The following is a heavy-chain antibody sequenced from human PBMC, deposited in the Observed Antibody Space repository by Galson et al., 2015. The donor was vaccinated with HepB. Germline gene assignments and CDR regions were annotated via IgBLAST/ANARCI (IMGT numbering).Heavy chain of an antibody. CDR3: ARGFMVRGPADYGMDV. J-gene: IGHJ6*02. CDR2: ISSSSSTI. Sequence: SLRLSCAASGFTFSSYSMNWVRQAPGKGLEWVSSISSSSSTIYYADSVKGRFTISRDNAKNSLYLQMNSLRAEDTAVYYCARGFMVRGPADYGMDVWGQGTPVTVSS. V-gene: IGHV3-48*01. D-gene: IGHD3-10*01. CDR1: GFTFSSYS.